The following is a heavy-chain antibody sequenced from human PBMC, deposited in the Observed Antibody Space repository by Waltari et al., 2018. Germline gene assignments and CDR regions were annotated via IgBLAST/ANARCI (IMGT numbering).Heavy chain of an antibody. J-gene: IGHJ4*02. CDR1: GYY. CDR2: IYHSGST. D-gene: IGHD4-17*01. Sequence: GYYWGWIRQPPGKGLEWIGSIYHSGSTYYNPSLKSRVTISVDTSKNQFSLKLSSVTAADTAVYYCARDSGHTVTHEAFFDYWGQGTLVTVSS. CDR3: ARDSGHTVTHEAFFDY. V-gene: IGHV4-38-2*02.